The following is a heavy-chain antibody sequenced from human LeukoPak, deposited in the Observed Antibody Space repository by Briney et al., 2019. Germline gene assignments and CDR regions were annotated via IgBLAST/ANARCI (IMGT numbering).Heavy chain of an antibody. D-gene: IGHD6-6*01. CDR2: INPNSGGT. J-gene: IGHJ4*02. CDR3: ARAVAARPNFDY. Sequence: RASVKVSCKPSGYTFTGYYMHWVRQAPGQGLEWMGWINPNSGGTNYAQKFQGRVTMTRDTSISTAYMELSRLRSDDTAVYYCARAVAARPNFDYWGQGTLVTVSS. CDR1: GYTFTGYY. V-gene: IGHV1-2*02.